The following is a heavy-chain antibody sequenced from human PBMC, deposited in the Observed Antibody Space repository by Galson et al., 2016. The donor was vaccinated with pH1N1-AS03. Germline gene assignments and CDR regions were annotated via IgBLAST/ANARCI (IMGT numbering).Heavy chain of an antibody. V-gene: IGHV1-2*04. D-gene: IGHD2-2*01. CDR3: ARDPRGPCSSSTCPTTYYFGMDV. CDR2: INPNSGVT. J-gene: IGHJ6*02. CDR1: GYIFTGFY. Sequence: SVKVSCKASGYIFTGFYVHWVRQAPGQGLEWMGWINPNSGVTNYAQNFQAWATMTSDTSISTAYMELYGLKSDDTAVYYCARDPRGPCSSSTCPTTYYFGMDVWGQGTTVIVSS.